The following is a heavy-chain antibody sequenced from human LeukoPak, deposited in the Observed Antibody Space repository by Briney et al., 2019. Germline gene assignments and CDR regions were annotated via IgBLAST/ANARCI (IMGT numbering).Heavy chain of an antibody. CDR2: VSTDGTTT. V-gene: IGHV3-74*01. Sequence: GGSLRLSCAASGFTFNDYWMHWVRQGPGEGLVWVSRVSTDGTTTTYADSVKGRFTISRANAKNTVYLQMNSLRAEDTAVYYSARAGQGFDSWGQGTLVTVSS. CDR3: ARAGQGFDS. CDR1: GFTFNDYW. J-gene: IGHJ5*01.